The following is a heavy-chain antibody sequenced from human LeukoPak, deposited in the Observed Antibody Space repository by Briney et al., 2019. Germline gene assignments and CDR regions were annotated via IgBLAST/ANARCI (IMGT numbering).Heavy chain of an antibody. CDR3: AKRIFDFAVAGEENFDV. J-gene: IGHJ2*01. Sequence: GGSLRLSCAASGFSFSSHDMHWVRQAPGKGLEWVAVIAHDGSNKYYVDSVKGRFTISRDNSKNTLYLQMNSLRAEDAAVYYCAKRIFDFAVAGEENFDVWGRGTLVTVSS. V-gene: IGHV3-30*18. D-gene: IGHD6-19*01. CDR1: GFSFSSHD. CDR2: IAHDGSNK.